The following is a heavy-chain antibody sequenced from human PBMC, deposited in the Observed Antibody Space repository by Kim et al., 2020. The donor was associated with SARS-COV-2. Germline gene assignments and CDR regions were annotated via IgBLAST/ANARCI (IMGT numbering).Heavy chain of an antibody. D-gene: IGHD6-19*01. J-gene: IGHJ5*02. CDR3: ARADSSGWYWFDP. Sequence: YAQKFQGRVTSTADESTSTAYMELSSLRSEDTAVYYCARADSSGWYWFDPWGQGTLVTVSS. V-gene: IGHV1-69*01.